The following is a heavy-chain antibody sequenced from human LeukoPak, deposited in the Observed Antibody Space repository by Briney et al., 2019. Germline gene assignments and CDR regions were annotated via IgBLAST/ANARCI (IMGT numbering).Heavy chain of an antibody. CDR2: IYHSGST. D-gene: IGHD3-16*01. Sequence: SETLSLTCTVSGYSISSGYYWGWIRQPPGKGLEWIGSIYHSGSTYYNPSLKSRVTISVNTSKNQFSLKLSSVTAADTAVYYCARVWGYLALDYWGQGTLVTVSS. V-gene: IGHV4-38-2*02. CDR1: GYSISSGYY. J-gene: IGHJ4*02. CDR3: ARVWGYLALDY.